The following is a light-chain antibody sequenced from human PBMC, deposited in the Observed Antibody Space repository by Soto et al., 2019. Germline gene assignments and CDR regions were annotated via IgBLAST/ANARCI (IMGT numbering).Light chain of an antibody. CDR1: SSDVGSYNL. CDR3: CSYAGSRTHVL. Sequence: QSVLTQPASVSGSPGQSITISCIGTSSDVGSYNLVSWYQQHPGKAPKVLIYEVSERPSGVSNRFSGSKSGNTASLTISWVQAEDDAEFYCCSYAGSRTHVLFGGGTQLTVL. CDR2: EVS. J-gene: IGLJ3*02. V-gene: IGLV2-23*02.